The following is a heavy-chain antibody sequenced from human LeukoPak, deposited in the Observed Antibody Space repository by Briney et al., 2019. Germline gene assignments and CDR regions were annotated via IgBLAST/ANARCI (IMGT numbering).Heavy chain of an antibody. V-gene: IGHV1-2*02. CDR1: GYTFTGYY. CDR3: ARDIVVVPAAIPVPDYYYYYGMDA. CDR2: INPNSGGT. Sequence: ASVKVSCKASGYTFTGYYMHWVRQAPGQGLEWMGWINPNSGGTNYAQKFQGRVTMTRDTSISTAYMELSRLRSDDTAVYYCARDIVVVPAAIPVPDYYYYYGMDAWRQGTTVTVSS. J-gene: IGHJ6*02. D-gene: IGHD2-2*02.